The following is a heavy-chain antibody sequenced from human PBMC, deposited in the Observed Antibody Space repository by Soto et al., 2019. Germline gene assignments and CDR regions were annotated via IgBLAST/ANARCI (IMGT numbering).Heavy chain of an antibody. CDR2: IYYSGST. Sequence: SETLSLTCTVSGGSITSSSYYWGWIRQPPGKGLEWIGSIYYSGSTYYNPSLKSRLTISVDPSKNQFSLKLTSVTAADTAVYYCASQHYYDSSGYYVGYWGQGTLVTVSS. CDR1: GGSITSSSYY. CDR3: ASQHYYDSSGYYVGY. J-gene: IGHJ4*02. V-gene: IGHV4-39*01. D-gene: IGHD3-22*01.